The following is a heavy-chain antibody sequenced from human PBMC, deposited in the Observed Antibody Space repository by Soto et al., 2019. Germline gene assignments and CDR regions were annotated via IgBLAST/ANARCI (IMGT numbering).Heavy chain of an antibody. CDR3: ATTIASAWRDAFHI. CDR1: GYSLTNYW. D-gene: IGHD1-1*01. V-gene: IGHV5-51*01. J-gene: IGHJ3*02. Sequence: GESLKISCRGSGYSLTNYWIGWVRQMPGKGLEWMGVIYPGDSDTRYSPSFQGQVTISADKSITTAYLQWSSLKASDTAMYYCATTIASAWRDAFHIWGQGTMVTVSS. CDR2: IYPGDSDT.